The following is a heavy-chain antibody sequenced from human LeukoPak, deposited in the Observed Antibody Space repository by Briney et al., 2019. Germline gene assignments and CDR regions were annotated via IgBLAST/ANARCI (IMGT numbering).Heavy chain of an antibody. V-gene: IGHV3-23*01. Sequence: GGSLRLSCAVSGFTFSSYAMSWVRQAPGKGLEWVSAISGSGGSTYYADSVKGRFTISRDNSKNTLYLQMDSLRAEDTAVYYCAKDHYYDSSGYSEYFQHWGQGTLVTVSS. CDR3: AKDHYYDSSGYSEYFQH. CDR1: GFTFSSYA. D-gene: IGHD3-22*01. CDR2: ISGSGGST. J-gene: IGHJ1*01.